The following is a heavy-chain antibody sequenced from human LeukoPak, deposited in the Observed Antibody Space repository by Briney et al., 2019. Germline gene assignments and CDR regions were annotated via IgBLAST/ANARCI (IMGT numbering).Heavy chain of an antibody. CDR3: ARGNPKYYYYYYMDV. V-gene: IGHV4-59*12. CDR2: IYYSGST. J-gene: IGHJ6*03. CDR1: GGSISSYQ. Sequence: SETLSLTCTVSGGSISSYQWSWIRQPPGKGLEWIGYIYYSGSTDYNPSLKSRVTITLDTSKNHLSLKLSSVTAADTAVYYCARGNPKYYYYYYMDVWGKGTTVTVSS.